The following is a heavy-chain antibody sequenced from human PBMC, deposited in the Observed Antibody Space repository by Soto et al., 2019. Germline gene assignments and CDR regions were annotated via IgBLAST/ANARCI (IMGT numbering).Heavy chain of an antibody. J-gene: IGHJ4*02. CDR3: AKSAPMDAGDKYYYDF. CDR2: IIPFFGTA. Sequence: QVQLVQSGTEVKKTGSSVKVSCKASVGTFSTFGISWVRQAPGQGLEWMGGIIPFFGTARYSQKFEDRIKITADESTNTVYMDLRSLTSEDTAIYYCAKSAPMDAGDKYYYDFWGQGALVTVSS. D-gene: IGHD4-17*01. CDR1: VGTFSTFG. V-gene: IGHV1-69*01.